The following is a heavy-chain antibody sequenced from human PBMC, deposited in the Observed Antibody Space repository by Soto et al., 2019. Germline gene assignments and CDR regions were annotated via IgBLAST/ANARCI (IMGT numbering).Heavy chain of an antibody. Sequence: GGSLRLSCAASGFASSTFNLHWVRQVPGKGLEWVAALSFDGTNQFYADSVKGRLTISRDKSKNTVYLQMDSLRLEDTAVYYCARDPRYSTSWYFDFWGQGTLVTVSS. D-gene: IGHD2-2*01. J-gene: IGHJ4*02. CDR2: LSFDGTNQ. CDR1: GFASSTFN. CDR3: ARDPRYSTSWYFDF. V-gene: IGHV3-30-3*01.